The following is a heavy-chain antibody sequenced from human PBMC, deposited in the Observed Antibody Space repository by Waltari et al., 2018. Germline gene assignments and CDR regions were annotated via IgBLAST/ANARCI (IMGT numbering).Heavy chain of an antibody. Sequence: EVQLVESGGGWVQPGGSLGLPCAASGFTFKTYERDWVRQAPGKGLEWLSYISSSGTNIYIADSVKGRFTFSRDNANNSLSLQMDSLGVEDTAIYYCARGFVTGKHFLAFDIWGQGTVVTVSS. V-gene: IGHV3-48*03. D-gene: IGHD2-8*02. J-gene: IGHJ3*02. CDR2: ISSSGTNI. CDR1: GFTFKTYE. CDR3: ARGFVTGKHFLAFDI.